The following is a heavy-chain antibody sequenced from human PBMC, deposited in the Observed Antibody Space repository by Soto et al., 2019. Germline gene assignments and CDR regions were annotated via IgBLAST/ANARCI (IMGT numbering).Heavy chain of an antibody. CDR1: GGTFSSYA. D-gene: IGHD6-13*01. CDR2: IIPIFGTA. CDR3: AATSYSSSWPYVY. V-gene: IGHV1-69*06. J-gene: IGHJ4*02. Sequence: SVKVSCKASGGTFSSYAISWVRQAPGQGLEWMGGIIPIFGTANYAQKFQGRVTITADKSTSTAYMELSSLRSEDTAVYYCAATSYSSSWPYVYWGQGTLVTVSS.